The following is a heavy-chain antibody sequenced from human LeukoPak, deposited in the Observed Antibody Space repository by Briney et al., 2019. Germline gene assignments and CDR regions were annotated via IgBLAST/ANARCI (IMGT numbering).Heavy chain of an antibody. Sequence: SETLSLTCTVSGGSISSYYWSWIRQPPGKGLEWIGYIYYSGSTNYNPSLKSRVTISVDTSKNQFSLKLSSVTAADTAVYYCAIGEQQLSSWGQGTLVTVSS. V-gene: IGHV4-59*01. J-gene: IGHJ5*02. D-gene: IGHD6-13*01. CDR1: GGSISSYY. CDR3: AIGEQQLSS. CDR2: IYYSGST.